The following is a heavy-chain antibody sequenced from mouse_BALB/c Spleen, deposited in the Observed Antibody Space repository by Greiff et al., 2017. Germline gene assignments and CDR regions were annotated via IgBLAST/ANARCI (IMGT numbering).Heavy chain of an antibody. J-gene: IGHJ4*01. CDR3: ARALYPVGAMDY. D-gene: IGHD1-1*01. CDR2: ISDGGSYT. CDR1: GFTFSDYY. Sequence: EVKLVESGGGLVKPGGSLKLSCAASGFTFSDYYMYWVRQTPEKRLEWVATISDGGSYTYYPDSVKGRFTISRDNAKNNLYLQMSSLKSEDTAMYYCARALYPVGAMDYWGQGTSVTVSS. V-gene: IGHV5-4*02.